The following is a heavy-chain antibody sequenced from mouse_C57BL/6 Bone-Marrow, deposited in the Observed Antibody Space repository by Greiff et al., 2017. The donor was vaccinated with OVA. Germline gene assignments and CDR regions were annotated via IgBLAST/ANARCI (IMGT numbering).Heavy chain of an antibody. J-gene: IGHJ1*03. D-gene: IGHD2-4*01. V-gene: IGHV1-69*01. CDR1: GYTFTSYW. Sequence: QVQLQQPGAELVMPGASVKLSCKASGYTFTSYWMHWVKQRPGQGLEWIGEIDPSDSNTNYNQKFKGKSTLTVDKSSSTAYMQLSSLTSEDSAVYYCAREEIYYDYWYFDVWGTGTTVTVSS. CDR2: IDPSDSNT. CDR3: AREEIYYDYWYFDV.